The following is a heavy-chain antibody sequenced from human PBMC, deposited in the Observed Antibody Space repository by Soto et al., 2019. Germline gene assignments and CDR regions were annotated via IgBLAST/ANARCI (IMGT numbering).Heavy chain of an antibody. CDR3: ALNLLRTLGSSPWAVGYSGMDV. J-gene: IGHJ6*02. V-gene: IGHV2-5*02. CDR1: GFSLSTSGVG. D-gene: IGHD1-26*01. CDR2: IYWDDDK. Sequence: QITLKESGPTLVKPTQTLTLTCTFSGFSLSTSGVGVGWIRQPPGKALEWLALIYWDDDKRYSPSLKSRLTVTKDTSNNXXLXTXXNMDPVDTATYYCALNLLRTLGSSPWAVGYSGMDVWGQGTPVTVSS.